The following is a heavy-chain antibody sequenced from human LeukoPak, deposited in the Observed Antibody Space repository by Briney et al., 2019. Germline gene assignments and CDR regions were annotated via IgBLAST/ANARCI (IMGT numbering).Heavy chain of an antibody. V-gene: IGHV4-34*01. J-gene: IGHJ6*02. CDR3: ARAPYCSSTSCYSPSYYYYYGMDV. CDR1: GGSFSGYY. CDR2: INQSGST. Sequence: SETLSLTCAVYGGSFSGYYWSWIRQPPGKGLEWIGEINQSGSTNYNPSLKSRVTISVDTSKNQFSLKLSSVTAADTAVYYCARAPYCSSTSCYSPSYYYYYGMDVWGQGTTVTVSS. D-gene: IGHD2-2*02.